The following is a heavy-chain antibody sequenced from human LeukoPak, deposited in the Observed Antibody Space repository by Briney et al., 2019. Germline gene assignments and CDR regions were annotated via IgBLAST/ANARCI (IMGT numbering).Heavy chain of an antibody. J-gene: IGHJ4*02. CDR3: ALEKSSFTIFGGEGHSLC. Sequence: GASVKVSCKASGYTFTGYYMHWVRQAPGQGLEWMGWINPYSGGTNYAQKFQGRVTMTRDTSISTAYMELSRLRSDDTAVYYCALEKSSFTIFGGEGHSLCWGQGTLVTVSS. CDR2: INPYSGGT. D-gene: IGHD3-3*01. V-gene: IGHV1-2*02. CDR1: GYTFTGYY.